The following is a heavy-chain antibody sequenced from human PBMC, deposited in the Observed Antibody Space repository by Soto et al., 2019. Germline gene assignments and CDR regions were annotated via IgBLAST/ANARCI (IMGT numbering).Heavy chain of an antibody. CDR1: GGSISSYY. Sequence: QVQLQESGPGLVKPSETLSLTCTVSGGSISSYYWSWIRQPPGKGLEWVGYIYYSGSTNYNPSLKIRVTISVDTSKNQFSLKLSSVTAEDTAVYYCAGGISSRWLDYWGQGTLVTVSS. V-gene: IGHV4-59*01. CDR2: IYYSGST. CDR3: AGGISSRWLDY. J-gene: IGHJ4*02. D-gene: IGHD6-13*01.